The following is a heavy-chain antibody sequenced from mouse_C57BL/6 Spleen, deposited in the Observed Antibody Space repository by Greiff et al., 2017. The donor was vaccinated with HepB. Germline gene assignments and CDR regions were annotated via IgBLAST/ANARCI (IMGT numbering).Heavy chain of an antibody. V-gene: IGHV1-18*01. Sequence: EVQLQQSGPELVKPGASVKIPCKASGYTFTDYNMDWVKQSHGKSLEWIGDINPNNGGTIYNQKFKGKATLTVDKSSSTAYMELSILTSEDPAVYYCAGGNYGSVSYAMDYWGQGTSVTVSS. J-gene: IGHJ4*01. CDR2: INPNNGGT. CDR3: AGGNYGSVSYAMDY. D-gene: IGHD1-1*01. CDR1: GYTFTDYN.